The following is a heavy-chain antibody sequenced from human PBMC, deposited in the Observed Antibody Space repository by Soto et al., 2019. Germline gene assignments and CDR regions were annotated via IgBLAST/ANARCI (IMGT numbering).Heavy chain of an antibody. V-gene: IGHV4-59*01. Sequence: SETLSLTCTVSVGSISSYYWSWIWQPPGKGLEWIGYIYYSGSTNYNPSLMSRFTTSVDTSKHQFSLNRSSVTAADAGVYYCAGDPSGFRYYGSGRRYGMDCGGQGTTGTVS. CDR3: AGDPSGFRYYGSGRRYGMDC. J-gene: IGHJ6*02. CDR2: IYYSGST. CDR1: VGSISSYY. D-gene: IGHD3-10*01.